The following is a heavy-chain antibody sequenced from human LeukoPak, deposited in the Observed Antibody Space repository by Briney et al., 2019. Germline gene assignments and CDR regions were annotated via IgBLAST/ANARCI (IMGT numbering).Heavy chain of an antibody. J-gene: IGHJ3*01. Sequence: GGSLRLSCAASGFTFSSYGMHWVRQAPGKGLEWVAVISYDGSNKYYADSVKGRFTISRDNSKNTLYLQMNSLRPEDTAVYYCVSGVSIWLGNAFDFWGQGTMVTVSS. CDR1: GFTFSSYG. CDR3: VSGVSIWLGNAFDF. V-gene: IGHV3-30*03. CDR2: ISYDGSNK. D-gene: IGHD3-10*01.